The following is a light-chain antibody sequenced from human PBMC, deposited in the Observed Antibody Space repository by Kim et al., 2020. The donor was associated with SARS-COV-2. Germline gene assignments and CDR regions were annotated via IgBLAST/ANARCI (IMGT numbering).Light chain of an antibody. Sequence: SSELTQDPAVSVALGQTVRITCQGDSLRSYYASWYQQKPGQAPVRVIYGKNNRPSGIPDRFSGSSSGNTASLTTTGAQAEDEADYYCNSWDSSGNHWVFGGGTQLTVL. CDR3: NSWDSSGNHWV. J-gene: IGLJ3*02. CDR2: GKN. V-gene: IGLV3-19*02. CDR1: SLRSYY.